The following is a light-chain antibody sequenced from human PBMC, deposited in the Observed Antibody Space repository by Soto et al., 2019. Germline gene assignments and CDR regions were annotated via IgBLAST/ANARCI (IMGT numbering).Light chain of an antibody. Sequence: QSALTQPPSASGSPGQSVTISCTGTSSDVGGYNFVSWYQQHPGKVPKPMIYEVSKRPSGVPDRFSGSKSGNTASLTVSGLQAEYEADYYCCSFGGGNKVLFGGGTKLTVL. J-gene: IGLJ3*02. CDR3: CSFGGGNKVL. CDR1: SSDVGGYNF. V-gene: IGLV2-8*01. CDR2: EVS.